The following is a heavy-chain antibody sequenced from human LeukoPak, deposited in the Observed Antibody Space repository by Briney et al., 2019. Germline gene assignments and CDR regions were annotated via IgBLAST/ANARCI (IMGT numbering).Heavy chain of an antibody. Sequence: ASVKVSCKASGYTFTSYDINWVRQATGQGLEWMGWMNPNSGNTGYAQKFQGRVTITRNTSISTAYMELSSLRSEDTAVYYCARSVPAARYYYYYYMDVWGKGTTVTVSS. D-gene: IGHD2-2*01. CDR1: GYTFTSYD. CDR2: MNPNSGNT. V-gene: IGHV1-8*03. CDR3: ARSVPAARYYYYYYMDV. J-gene: IGHJ6*03.